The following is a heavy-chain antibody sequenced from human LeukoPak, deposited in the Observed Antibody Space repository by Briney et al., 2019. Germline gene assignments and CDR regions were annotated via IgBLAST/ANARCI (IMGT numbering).Heavy chain of an antibody. V-gene: IGHV3-30-3*01. CDR2: ISYDGSNK. CDR1: GFTFSSYA. J-gene: IGHJ6*02. CDR3: ARAPIAAAGYPYYYYGMDV. D-gene: IGHD6-13*01. Sequence: SGGSLRLSCAASGFTFSSYAMHWVRQAPGKGLEWVAVISYDGSNKYYADSVKGRFTISRDNAKNSLYLQMNSLRAEDTAVYYCARAPIAAAGYPYYYYGMDVWGQGTTVTVSS.